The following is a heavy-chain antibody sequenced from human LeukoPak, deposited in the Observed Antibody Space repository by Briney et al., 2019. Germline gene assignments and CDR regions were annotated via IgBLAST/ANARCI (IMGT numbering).Heavy chain of an antibody. J-gene: IGHJ6*02. CDR3: AEVRYFVGMDV. CDR2: IYYSGST. D-gene: IGHD3-9*01. Sequence: SSETLSLTCTVSGGSISSYYWSWIRQPPGKGLEWIGYIYYSGSTNYNPPLKSRVTISVDKSKNQFSLKLSSVTAADTAVYYCAEVRYFVGMDVWGQGTTVTVSS. V-gene: IGHV4-59*12. CDR1: GGSISSYY.